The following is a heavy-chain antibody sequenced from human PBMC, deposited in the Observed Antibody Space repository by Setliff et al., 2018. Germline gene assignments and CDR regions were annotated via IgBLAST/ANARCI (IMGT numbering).Heavy chain of an antibody. J-gene: IGHJ3*01. CDR1: DCSLAKCYY. CDR3: ATVGSPVAGDDAFDV. V-gene: IGHV4-38-2*02. CDR2: VYHDGRT. Sequence: KTSETLSLTCSFSDCSLAKCYYWGWIRQAPGKGLEWIGSVYHDGRTNCSPSLKSRLIISVDTSNNQFSLKLDSVTAADTAMYFCATVGSPVAGDDAFDVWGQGTMVTVSS. D-gene: IGHD6-19*01.